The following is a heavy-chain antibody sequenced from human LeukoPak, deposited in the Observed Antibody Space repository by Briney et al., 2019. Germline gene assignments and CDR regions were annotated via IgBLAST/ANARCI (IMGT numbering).Heavy chain of an antibody. V-gene: IGHV3-30*18. Sequence: GGSLRLSCAASGFTFSRYGMHWVRQAPGKGLEWVAVISYDGSNKYYADSVKGRFTISRDNSKNTLYLQMNSLRGEDTAVYYCAKLGTTSVTTGYWGQGTLVTVSS. CDR2: ISYDGSNK. D-gene: IGHD4-17*01. J-gene: IGHJ4*02. CDR3: AKLGTTSVTTGY. CDR1: GFTFSRYG.